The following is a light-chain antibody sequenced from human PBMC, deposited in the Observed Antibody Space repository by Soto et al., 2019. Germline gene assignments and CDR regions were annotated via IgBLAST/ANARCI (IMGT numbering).Light chain of an antibody. CDR2: DVG. V-gene: IGLV2-14*03. CDR3: TSYTSGTTHVV. J-gene: IGLJ2*01. Sequence: QSALTQPASVSGSPGQSITISCTGTSSDVGGYNYVSWYQHHPGKAPKLVICDVGNWPSGFSSRFSGSKSGNAASLTISGLQAEDEADYYCTSYTSGTTHVVFGGGTQLTVL. CDR1: SSDVGGYNY.